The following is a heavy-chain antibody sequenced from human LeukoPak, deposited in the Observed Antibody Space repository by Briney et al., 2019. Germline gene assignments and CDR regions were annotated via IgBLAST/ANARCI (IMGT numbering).Heavy chain of an antibody. CDR3: ARDQLYCTGGYCYFDY. V-gene: IGHV3-74*01. J-gene: IGHJ4*02. CDR2: IKSDGSST. D-gene: IGHD2-8*02. Sequence: GGSLRLSCAASGFSFSTYEMNWVRQAPGKGLVWVSRIKSDGSSTSYADSVKGRFTISRDNVKNTLHLQMNSLRAEDTAVYFCARDQLYCTGGYCYFDYWGQGTLVTVSS. CDR1: GFSFSTYE.